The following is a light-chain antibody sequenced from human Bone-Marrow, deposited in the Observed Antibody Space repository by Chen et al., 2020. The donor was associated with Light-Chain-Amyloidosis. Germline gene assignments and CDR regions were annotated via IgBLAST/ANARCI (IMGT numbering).Light chain of an antibody. CDR3: QVWDRSSDRPV. V-gene: IGLV3-21*02. J-gene: IGLJ3*02. CDR1: NIGSTS. CDR2: DDS. Sequence: SYVLTQPSSVSAAPGQTPTIACGGHNIGSTSVHWYQQTPGQAPLLVVYDDSDRPSGIPERLSGSNSGNTATLTISRVEAGDEADYYCQVWDRSSDRPVFGGGTKLTVL.